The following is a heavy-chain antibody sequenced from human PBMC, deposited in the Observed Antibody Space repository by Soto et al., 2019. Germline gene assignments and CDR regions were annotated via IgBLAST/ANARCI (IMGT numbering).Heavy chain of an antibody. J-gene: IGHJ3*02. D-gene: IGHD3-10*01. CDR1: GFTLSAYW. V-gene: IGHV3-7*05. CDR2: INRDGSKK. CDR3: SRDVSPGSTGLYLDAFDI. Sequence: EVQLEESGGDFVQPGGSLRLSCAASGFTLSAYWMTWVRQAPGKGLEWVANINRDGSKKSYLDSVRVRITFSRDNVGNALYLQMDSPTADDTPLYFCSRDVSPGSTGLYLDAFDIWGQGTMVTVSS.